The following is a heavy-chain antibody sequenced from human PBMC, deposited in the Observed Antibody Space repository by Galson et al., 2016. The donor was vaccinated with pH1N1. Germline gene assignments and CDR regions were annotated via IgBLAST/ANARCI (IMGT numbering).Heavy chain of an antibody. CDR2: ISYDRSDQ. CDR3: AKASQYWRGGSCYSNWLDP. Sequence: SLRLSCAASGFTFSSFGIHWVRPAPGKGLEWVAVISYDRSDQYYADSVKGRVLISRDNSKNTVYLLLNSVTTEDTAVYFCAKASQYWRGGSCYSNWLDPLSQGTLVTVSS. J-gene: IGHJ5*02. V-gene: IGHV3-30*18. CDR1: GFTFSSFG. D-gene: IGHD2-15*01.